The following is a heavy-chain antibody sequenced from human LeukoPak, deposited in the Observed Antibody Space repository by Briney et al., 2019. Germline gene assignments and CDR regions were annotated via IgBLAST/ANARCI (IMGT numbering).Heavy chain of an antibody. CDR2: ISSSSSYI. Sequence: PGGSLRLSCAASGFTFSNYGIHWVRQAPGKGLEWVSSISSSSSYIYYADSVKGRFTISRDNAKNSLYLQMNSLRAEDTAFYYCARGLITVAGSLDYWGQGTLVTVSS. D-gene: IGHD6-19*01. J-gene: IGHJ4*02. V-gene: IGHV3-21*04. CDR3: ARGLITVAGSLDY. CDR1: GFTFSNYG.